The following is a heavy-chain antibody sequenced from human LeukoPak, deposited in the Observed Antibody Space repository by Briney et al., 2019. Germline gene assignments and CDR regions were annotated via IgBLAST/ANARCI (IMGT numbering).Heavy chain of an antibody. CDR2: IRQDESEK. CDR1: GFAFSTHW. D-gene: IGHD3-16*01. CDR3: ASGRADGGSNPLDS. V-gene: IGHV3-7*01. J-gene: IGHJ4*02. Sequence: GGSLRLSCAASGFAFSTHWMSWVRQAPGKGLEWVANIRQDESEKFYADSEKGRFTISRDNAKNTLYLQMNSLRAEDTAIYYCASGRADGGSNPLDSWGQGTLVTVSS.